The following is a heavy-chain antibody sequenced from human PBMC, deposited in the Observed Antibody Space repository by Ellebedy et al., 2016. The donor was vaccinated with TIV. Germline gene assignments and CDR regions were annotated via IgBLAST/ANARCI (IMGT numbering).Heavy chain of an antibody. V-gene: IGHV1-2*02. CDR2: INPNSGGT. CDR3: ARGERIAVAGDFDY. Sequence: ASVKVSCKASGYTFTSYGISWVRQAPGQGLEWMEWINPNSGGTNYAQKFQGRVTMTRDTSISTAYMELSSLRSEDTAVYYCARGERIAVAGDFDYWGQGTLVTVSS. D-gene: IGHD6-19*01. J-gene: IGHJ4*02. CDR1: GYTFTSYG.